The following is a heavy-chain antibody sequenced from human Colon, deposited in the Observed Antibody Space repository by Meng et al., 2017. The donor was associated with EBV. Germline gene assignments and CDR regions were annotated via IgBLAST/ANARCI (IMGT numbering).Heavy chain of an antibody. Sequence: QVQLQESGPGLVKPSQTLSLTCTVPGDSISSTDYYWSWVRQPPGKGLEWIGYIYYSGSRYYNPSLKSRVTISVGTSKNQFSLKLSSVTAADTAVYYCARVTGKIYYDGSGYPEACDYWSQGTLVTVSA. CDR2: IYYSGSR. CDR3: ARVTGKIYYDGSGYPEACDY. CDR1: GDSISSTDYY. J-gene: IGHJ4*02. V-gene: IGHV4-30-4*01. D-gene: IGHD3-22*01.